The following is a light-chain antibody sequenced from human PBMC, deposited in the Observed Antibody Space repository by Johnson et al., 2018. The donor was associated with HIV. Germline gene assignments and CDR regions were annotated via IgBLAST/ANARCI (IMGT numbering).Light chain of an antibody. J-gene: IGLJ1*01. CDR3: GTWDSSLGAYV. Sequence: QSILTQPPSVSAAPGQKVTISCSGNTSKIENNYVSWYQQFPERAPKLLIYDNTKRPSGIPDRFSGSKSDASATLAITGLQTGDEADYYCGTWDSSLGAYVFGTGTKVTVL. V-gene: IGLV1-51*01. CDR1: TSKIENNY. CDR2: DNT.